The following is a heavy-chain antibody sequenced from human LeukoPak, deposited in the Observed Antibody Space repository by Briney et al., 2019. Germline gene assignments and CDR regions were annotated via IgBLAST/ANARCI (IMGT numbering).Heavy chain of an antibody. J-gene: IGHJ5*02. CDR2: IYYSGSP. D-gene: IGHD3-10*01. CDR1: GGSLSSSSYY. CDR3: ARERTMVRGMRWFDP. V-gene: IGHV4-39*07. Sequence: SETLSLTCTVSGGSLSSSSYYWGWIRQPPGKGLEWIGSIYYSGSPYYNPSLKSRVTISVDTSKNQFSLKLRSVTAADTAVYFCARERTMVRGMRWFDPWGQGTRVTVSS.